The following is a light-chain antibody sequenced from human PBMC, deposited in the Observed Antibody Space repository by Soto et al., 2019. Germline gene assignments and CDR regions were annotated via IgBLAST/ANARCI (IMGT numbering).Light chain of an antibody. Sequence: EIVMTQSSATLSVSPGERATLSCRASQSVSRKLAWYQQTRGQAPRLLIYDASNRATGIPARFSGSGSRTDFTLTLSSLQPDDFATYYCQQYKGFWTYGQGTKVDIK. CDR1: QSVSRK. CDR3: QQYKGFWT. V-gene: IGKV3D-15*01. CDR2: DAS. J-gene: IGKJ1*01.